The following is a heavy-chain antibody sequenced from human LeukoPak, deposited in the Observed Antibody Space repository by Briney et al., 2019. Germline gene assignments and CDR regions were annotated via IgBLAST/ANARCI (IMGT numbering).Heavy chain of an antibody. CDR3: ARPIRDCYNDYYYYYMDV. D-gene: IGHD5-24*01. Sequence: SETLSLTCTVSGGSISSYYWRWIRQPPGKGLEWIGYIYTSGRTNYNPSLKRGVTISVDTTTNQFSLKLSSVTAADTAVYYCARPIRDCYNDYYYYYMDVCGKGTTVTVSS. V-gene: IGHV4-4*09. CDR1: GGSISSYY. J-gene: IGHJ6*03. CDR2: IYTSGRT.